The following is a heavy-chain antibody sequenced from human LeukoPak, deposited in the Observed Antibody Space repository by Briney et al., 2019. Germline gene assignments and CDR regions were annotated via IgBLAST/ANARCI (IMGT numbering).Heavy chain of an antibody. CDR3: ARENHGSFDY. V-gene: IGHV3-21*01. CDR1: GFSFSIWS. CDR2: ISSSSRYI. D-gene: IGHD1-14*01. J-gene: IGHJ4*02. Sequence: GRSLRLSCAASGFSFSIWSVNWVRQAPGKGLEWVSSISSSSRYIYYADSVKGRFTISRDNAKNSLYLQMNSLRAEDTAVYYCARENHGSFDYWGQGTLVTVSS.